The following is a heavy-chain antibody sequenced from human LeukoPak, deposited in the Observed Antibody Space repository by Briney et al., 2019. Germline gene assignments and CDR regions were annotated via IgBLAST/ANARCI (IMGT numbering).Heavy chain of an antibody. D-gene: IGHD3-10*01. CDR3: ARTEYYYGSGSYYNPRIGYNWFDP. V-gene: IGHV1-2*02. CDR2: INPNSCGT. J-gene: IGHJ5*02. CDR1: GYTFTRYY. Sequence: ASVKVSCKASGYTFTRYYMHWVRQAPGKGLEWMGWINPNSCGTNYAQKFQGRVTMTRDTSISTAYMELSRLRSDDTAVYYCARTEYYYGSGSYYNPRIGYNWFDPWGQGTLVTVSS.